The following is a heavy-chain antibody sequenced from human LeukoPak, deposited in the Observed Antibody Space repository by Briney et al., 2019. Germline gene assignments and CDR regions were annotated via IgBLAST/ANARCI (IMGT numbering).Heavy chain of an antibody. D-gene: IGHD6-13*01. CDR3: ARDRAAGIAAAGGNNWFDP. CDR2: INPNSGGT. Sequence: ASVKLSCKASGYTFTGYYMHWVRQALGQGLEWMAWINPNSGGTNYAQKFQGRVTMTRDTSISTAYMELSRLRSDDTAVYYCARDRAAGIAAAGGNNWFDPWGQGTLVTVSS. CDR1: GYTFTGYY. J-gene: IGHJ5*02. V-gene: IGHV1-2*02.